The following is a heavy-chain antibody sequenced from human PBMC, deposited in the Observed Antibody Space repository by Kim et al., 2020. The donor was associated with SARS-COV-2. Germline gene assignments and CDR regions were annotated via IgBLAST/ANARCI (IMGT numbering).Heavy chain of an antibody. CDR2: MNPNSGNT. J-gene: IGHJ6*03. Sequence: ASVKVSCKASGYTFTSYDINWVRQATGQGLEWMGWMNPNSGNTGYAQKFQGRVTMTRNTSISTAYMELSSLKSEDTAEYYCARVRSARRLLDYYYMDVGGKGTTVTVSS. D-gene: IGHD6-6*01. V-gene: IGHV1-8*01. CDR3: ARVRSARRLLDYYYMDV. CDR1: GYTFTSYD.